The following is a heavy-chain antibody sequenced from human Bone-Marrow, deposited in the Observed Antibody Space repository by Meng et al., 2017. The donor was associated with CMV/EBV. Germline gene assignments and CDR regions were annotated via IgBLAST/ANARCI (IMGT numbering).Heavy chain of an antibody. Sequence: ASVKVSCKASGYTFTSYDINWVRQATGQGLEWMGWMNPNSGNTGYAQKFQGRVTITRNTSISTAYMELSSLRSDDTAVYYCARVPIVGATADYFDYWGQGTLVTVSS. CDR2: MNPNSGNT. CDR3: ARVPIVGATADYFDY. CDR1: GYTFTSYD. V-gene: IGHV1-8*03. D-gene: IGHD1-26*01. J-gene: IGHJ4*02.